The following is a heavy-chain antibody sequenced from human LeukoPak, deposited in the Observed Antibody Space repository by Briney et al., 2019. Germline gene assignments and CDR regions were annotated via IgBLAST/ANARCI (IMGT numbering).Heavy chain of an antibody. CDR2: IYYSGST. J-gene: IGHJ4*02. CDR1: GGSISSYY. Sequence: SETLSLTCTVSGGSISSYYWSWIRQPPGKGLEWIGYIYYSGSTNYNPSLKSRVTISVDTSKNQFSLKLSSVTAADTAVYYCASTGYYDSSGYYPFDYWGQGTLVTVSS. D-gene: IGHD3-22*01. V-gene: IGHV4-59*12. CDR3: ASTGYYDSSGYYPFDY.